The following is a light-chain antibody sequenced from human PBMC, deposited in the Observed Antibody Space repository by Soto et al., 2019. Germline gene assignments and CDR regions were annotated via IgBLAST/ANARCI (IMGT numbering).Light chain of an antibody. CDR2: GAS. CDR1: QGISNS. Sequence: DIQMTQSPPAMSASVGDRVTIICWASQGISNSLAWFQQRPGKVPKRLIYGASKLHSGVPSRFSGSGSGTEFILTISSLQPEDFATYYCLQHNSYPWTFGQGTMVDLK. CDR3: LQHNSYPWT. J-gene: IGKJ1*01. V-gene: IGKV1-17*03.